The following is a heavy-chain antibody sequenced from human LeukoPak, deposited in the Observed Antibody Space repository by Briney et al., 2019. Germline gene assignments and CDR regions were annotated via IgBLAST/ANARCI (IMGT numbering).Heavy chain of an antibody. Sequence: GGSLRLSCAASGFTFSSYGMHWVRQAPGKGLEWVAFIRYDGSNKYYADSVKGRFTISRDSSKNTLYLQMNSLRAEDTAVYYCAKEGYDILTGYSKTVEYFQHWGQGTLVTVSS. V-gene: IGHV3-30*02. CDR3: AKEGYDILTGYSKTVEYFQH. CDR2: IRYDGSNK. D-gene: IGHD3-9*01. CDR1: GFTFSSYG. J-gene: IGHJ1*01.